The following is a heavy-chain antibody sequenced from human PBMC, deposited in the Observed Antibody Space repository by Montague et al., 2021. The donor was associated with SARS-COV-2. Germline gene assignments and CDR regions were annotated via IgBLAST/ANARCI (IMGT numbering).Heavy chain of an antibody. Sequence: TLSLTCTVSGGSMSSVCYYWSWLRQHPGKGLEWIGYIYYKGNTFYNPTLKSRISISLDTSKSQFSLNLTSVTAADTAVYYCARGPYRNFGIWGQGALVTVSS. CDR3: ARGPYRNFGI. CDR2: IYYKGNT. D-gene: IGHD3-16*02. CDR1: GGSMSSVCYY. J-gene: IGHJ4*02. V-gene: IGHV4-31*03.